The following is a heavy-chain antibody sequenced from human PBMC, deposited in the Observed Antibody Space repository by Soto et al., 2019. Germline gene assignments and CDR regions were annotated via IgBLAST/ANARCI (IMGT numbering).Heavy chain of an antibody. CDR2: ISSSSSTI. CDR3: ERGTRYHYVWGSSGYIPTPWTAFDI. V-gene: IGHV3-48*01. CDR1: GFTFSSYS. J-gene: IGHJ3*02. D-gene: IGHD3-16*01. Sequence: EVQLVESGGGLVQPGGSLRLSCAASGFTFSSYSMNWVRQAPGKGLEWVSYISSSSSTIYYADSVKGRFTISRDNAKNDLYLQINSQRFEETAVYYCERGTRYHYVWGSSGYIPTPWTAFDIWGPGTMGTV.